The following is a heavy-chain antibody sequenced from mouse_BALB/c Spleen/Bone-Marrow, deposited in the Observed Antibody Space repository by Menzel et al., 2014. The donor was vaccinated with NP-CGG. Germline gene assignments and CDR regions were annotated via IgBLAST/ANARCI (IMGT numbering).Heavy chain of an antibody. Sequence: QVQLQQPGAELGMPGASVKMSCKASGYTFTDNWIYWVKQRPGQGLEWIGAIDTSDSYTNFNQKFMGKASLTVDASSSTAYMQVSSLTSDDSAVYYCARGGHDFSLDYWGQGTSVPVSS. D-gene: IGHD2-4*01. J-gene: IGHJ4*01. CDR2: IDTSDSYT. CDR1: GYTFTDNW. V-gene: IGHV1-69*01. CDR3: ARGGHDFSLDY.